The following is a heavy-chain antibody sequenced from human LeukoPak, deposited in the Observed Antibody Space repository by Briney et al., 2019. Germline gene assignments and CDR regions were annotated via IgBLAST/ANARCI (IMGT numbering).Heavy chain of an antibody. CDR1: GYSFTSYW. D-gene: IGHD6-13*01. V-gene: IGHV5-51*01. Sequence: GESLKISCKGSGYSFTSYWIGWVRQMPGKGLEWRGIIYPGDSDTRYSPSFQGQVTISADKSISTAYLQWSSLKASDTAMYYCARLKVPGYSSSWYRPSTPYNWFDPWGQGTLVTVSS. CDR2: IYPGDSDT. J-gene: IGHJ5*02. CDR3: ARLKVPGYSSSWYRPSTPYNWFDP.